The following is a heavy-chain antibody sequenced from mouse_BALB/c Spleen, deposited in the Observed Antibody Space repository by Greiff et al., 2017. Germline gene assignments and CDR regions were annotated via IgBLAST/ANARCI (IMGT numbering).Heavy chain of an antibody. CDR2: INPYNGGT. CDR1: GYSFTGYT. Sequence: EVQLQESGPELVKPGASMKISCKASGYSFTGYTMNWVKQSHGKNLEWIGLINPYNGGTSYNQKFKGKATLTVDKSSSTAYMELLSLTSEDSAVYYCARSPLHYYGPAYYFDYWGQGTTLTVSS. D-gene: IGHD1-2*01. CDR3: ARSPLHYYGPAYYFDY. J-gene: IGHJ2*01. V-gene: IGHV1-18*01.